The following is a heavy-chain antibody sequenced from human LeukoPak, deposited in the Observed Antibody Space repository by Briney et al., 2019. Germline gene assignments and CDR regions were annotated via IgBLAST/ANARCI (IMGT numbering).Heavy chain of an antibody. V-gene: IGHV4-39*01. CDR3: ARREEEYSDY. CDR2: IYYSGST. D-gene: IGHD1-26*01. CDR1: GGSISSSSYY. J-gene: IGHJ4*02. Sequence: SETLSLTCTVSGGSISSSSYYWGWIRQPPGKGLEWIGTIYYSGSTYYNPSLNSRVTISVDTSKNQFSLKLSSVTAADAAVYYCARREEEYSDYWGQGTLVTVSS.